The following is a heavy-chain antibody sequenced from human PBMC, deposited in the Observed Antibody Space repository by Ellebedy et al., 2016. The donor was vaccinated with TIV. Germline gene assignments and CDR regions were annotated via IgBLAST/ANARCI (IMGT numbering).Heavy chain of an antibody. CDR2: IIPIFGTA. J-gene: IGHJ6*02. CDR1: GGTFSSYA. Sequence: AASVKVSCKASGGTFSSYAISWVRQAPGQGLEWMGGIIPIFGTANYAQKFQGRVTMTTDTSTSTAYMELRSLRSDDTAVYYCARDDYGTDYYYYGMDVWGQGTTVTVSS. CDR3: ARDDYGTDYYYYGMDV. V-gene: IGHV1-69*05. D-gene: IGHD4-17*01.